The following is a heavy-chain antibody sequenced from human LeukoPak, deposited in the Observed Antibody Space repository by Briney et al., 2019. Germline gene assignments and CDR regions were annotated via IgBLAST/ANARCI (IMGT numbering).Heavy chain of an antibody. CDR3: ARTSYDSSGYRAGVFDY. D-gene: IGHD3-22*01. Sequence: PSQTLSLTCTVSGGSISSGVYYWSWIRQHPGKGLEWIGYIYYSGSTYYNPSLKSRVTISVDTSKNQFSLKLSSVTAADTAVYYCARTSYDSSGYRAGVFDYWGQGTLVTVSS. V-gene: IGHV4-31*03. CDR1: GGSISSGVYY. CDR2: IYYSGST. J-gene: IGHJ4*02.